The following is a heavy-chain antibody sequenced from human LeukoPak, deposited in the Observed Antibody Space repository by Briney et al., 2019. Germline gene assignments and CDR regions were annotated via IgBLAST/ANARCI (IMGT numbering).Heavy chain of an antibody. D-gene: IGHD2-8*02. CDR2: IFYSGST. Sequence: SETLSLTCSVSSGSISSYYWSWIRQPPGKGLECIGYIFYSGSTNYNPSFKSRVSISLDTSKSQFSLKLTSVTAADTAMYYCARLGFRTGDNSLADYWGRGTQVTVSS. CDR1: SGSISSYY. J-gene: IGHJ4*02. V-gene: IGHV4-59*08. CDR3: ARLGFRTGDNSLADY.